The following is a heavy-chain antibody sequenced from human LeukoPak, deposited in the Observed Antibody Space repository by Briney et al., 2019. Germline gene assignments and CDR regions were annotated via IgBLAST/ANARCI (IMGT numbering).Heavy chain of an antibody. Sequence: PSETLSLTCAVSGYSISGGYYWGWIRQPPGKGLEWIGSIYHSGSTYYNPSLKSRVTISVDTSKNQFSLKLSSVTAADTAVYYCASLWFGEPSSFDYWGQGTLVTVSS. V-gene: IGHV4-38-2*01. CDR2: IYHSGST. CDR3: ASLWFGEPSSFDY. J-gene: IGHJ4*02. CDR1: GYSISGGYY. D-gene: IGHD3-10*01.